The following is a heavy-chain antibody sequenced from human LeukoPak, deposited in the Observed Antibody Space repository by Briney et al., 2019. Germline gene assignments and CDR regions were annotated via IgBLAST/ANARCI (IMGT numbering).Heavy chain of an antibody. D-gene: IGHD2-15*01. J-gene: IGHJ4*02. CDR3: ARLLPASRHYFDY. CDR2: IYGAGAT. CDR1: GLTVSSEY. V-gene: IGHV3-53*01. Sequence: HPGGSLRLSCAAYGLTVSSEYLAWVRQAPGKGLEWISVIYGAGATYYAGSVQGRFTISRDAYSNALYLQMNSLRVEDTAVYHCARLLPASRHYFDYWGQGTLVTVSS.